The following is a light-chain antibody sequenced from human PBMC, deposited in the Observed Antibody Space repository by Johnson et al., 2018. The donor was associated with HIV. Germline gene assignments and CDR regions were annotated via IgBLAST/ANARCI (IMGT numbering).Light chain of an antibody. J-gene: IGLJ1*01. CDR3: GTWDSSLSAGGV. CDR1: SSNIGNNY. V-gene: IGLV1-51*02. Sequence: QSVLTQPHSVSAAPGQKVTISCSGSSSNIGNNYVSWYQQLPGTAPTLLIYENNKRPSGIPDRFSGSKSGTSATLAITGLPPGDEADYYCGTWDSSLSAGGVFGTGTKGTVL. CDR2: ENN.